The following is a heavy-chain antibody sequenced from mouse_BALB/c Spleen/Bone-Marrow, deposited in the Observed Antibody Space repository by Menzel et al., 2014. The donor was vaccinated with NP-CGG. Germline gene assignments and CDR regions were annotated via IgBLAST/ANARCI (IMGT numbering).Heavy chain of an antibody. CDR2: IYYSGTI. V-gene: IGHV3-5*02. CDR3: ARDGGDVDFDY. CDR1: GISITTGNYR. J-gene: IGHJ2*01. Sequence: EVQVVESGPGLVKPSQPVSLTCTVTGISITTGNYRWSWIRQFPGNKLEWIGYIYYSGTITYNPSLTSRTTITRDTSKNQFFLEMNSLTAEDTATYYCARDGGDVDFDYWGQGTTLTVSS. D-gene: IGHD3-3*01.